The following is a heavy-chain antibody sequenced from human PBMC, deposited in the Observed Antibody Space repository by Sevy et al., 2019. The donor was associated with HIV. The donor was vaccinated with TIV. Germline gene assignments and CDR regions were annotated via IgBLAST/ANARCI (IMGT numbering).Heavy chain of an antibody. D-gene: IGHD6-13*01. CDR3: ATRTLSSSFYYYYGMDV. CDR1: GFTFNSYS. J-gene: IGHJ6*02. CDR2: ISGLSNYI. Sequence: GGSLRLSCAASGFTFNSYSINWVRQAPGKGLEWVSYISGLSNYIYYADSLKGRFTISRDNAKDSVYLQMNSLRVEDTAVYYCATRTLSSSFYYYYGMDVWGQGTTVTVSS. V-gene: IGHV3-21*01.